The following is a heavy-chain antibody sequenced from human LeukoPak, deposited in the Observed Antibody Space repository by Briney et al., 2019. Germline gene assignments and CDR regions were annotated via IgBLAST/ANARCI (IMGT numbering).Heavy chain of an antibody. Sequence: PGGSLRLSCAASGFTFSVYAISWVRQAPGKGLEWVSAISGSGGNTYYADSVKGRFTISRDNSKNTLYLQMNSLRAEDTAVYYCARGELLWFGELVDYWGQGTLVTVSS. V-gene: IGHV3-23*01. D-gene: IGHD3-10*01. CDR1: GFTFSVYA. CDR2: ISGSGGNT. J-gene: IGHJ4*02. CDR3: ARGELLWFGELVDY.